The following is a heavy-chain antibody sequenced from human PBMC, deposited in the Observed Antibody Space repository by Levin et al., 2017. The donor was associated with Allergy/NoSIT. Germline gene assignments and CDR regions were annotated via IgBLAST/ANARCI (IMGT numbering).Heavy chain of an antibody. Sequence: LSQTLSLTCTVSGDSISSGGYYWSWIRQHPGKGLEWIGYIYYSGSTYYNPSLKSRVTISVDTSKNQFSLKLSSVTAADTAVYYCARRREDSGGYYFNWFDPWGQGTLVTVSS. V-gene: IGHV4-31*03. CDR1: GDSISSGGYY. CDR2: IYYSGST. CDR3: ARRREDSGGYYFNWFDP. J-gene: IGHJ5*02. D-gene: IGHD3-22*01.